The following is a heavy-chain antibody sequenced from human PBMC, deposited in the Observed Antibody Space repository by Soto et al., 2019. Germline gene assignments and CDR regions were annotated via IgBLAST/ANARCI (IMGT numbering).Heavy chain of an antibody. V-gene: IGHV3-9*01. Sequence: GGSPRLSCAASGFTFDDYAMHWVRQAPGKGLEWVSGISWNSGSIGYADSVKGRFTISRDNAKNSLYLQMNSLRAEDTALYYCAKDAVGYSSSSGSWFDPWGQGTLVTVSS. D-gene: IGHD6-6*01. CDR3: AKDAVGYSSSSGSWFDP. CDR1: GFTFDDYA. J-gene: IGHJ5*02. CDR2: ISWNSGSI.